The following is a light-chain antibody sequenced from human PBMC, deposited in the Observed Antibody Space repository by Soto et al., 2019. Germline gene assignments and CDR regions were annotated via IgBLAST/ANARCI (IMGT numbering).Light chain of an antibody. CDR2: LDSDGSH. CDR1: SCLNNYA. CDR3: QTWGASLVF. J-gene: IGLJ2*01. V-gene: IGLV4-69*01. Sequence: QPVLTQSPSPSASLGASVELTCTLSSCLNNYAIAWHQQQPEKGPRFLMKLDSDGSHSKGVGIPDRFLGSSSGAERYLTISGIQSDDEADYYCQTWGASLVFFGGGTKVTVL.